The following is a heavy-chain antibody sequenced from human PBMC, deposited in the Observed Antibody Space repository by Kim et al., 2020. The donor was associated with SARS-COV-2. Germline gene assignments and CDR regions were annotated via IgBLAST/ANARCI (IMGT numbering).Heavy chain of an antibody. CDR3: MSRSRYYYDSNGYPTPFDY. CDR2: ISYDGSEK. V-gene: IGHV3-30*04. D-gene: IGHD3-22*01. CDR1: GFTFSSYP. J-gene: IGHJ4*02. Sequence: GGSLRLSCAASGFTFSSYPMQWVRQAPGKGLEWVAVISYDGSEKYYADSVKGQFTISRDNSKNTLYLQMNSLRPEDTAVYYCMSRSRYYYDSNGYPTPFDYWGQGTLVTVSA.